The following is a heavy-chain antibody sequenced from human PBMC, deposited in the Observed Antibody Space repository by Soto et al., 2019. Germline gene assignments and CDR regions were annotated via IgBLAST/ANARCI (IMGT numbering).Heavy chain of an antibody. D-gene: IGHD3-16*02. V-gene: IGHV1-69*13. Sequence: GASVKISCKASGGNCSNYGISWVRQAPGQGLEWMGGIMPSSDTPNSAQRFQGRVIISADESTSTAYMDLSSLRSEDTAVYYCAIDKSEDYVLGSFRSWGKGTQVTVS. CDR2: IMPSSDTP. CDR3: AIDKSEDYVLGSFRS. CDR1: GGNCSNYG. J-gene: IGHJ5*02.